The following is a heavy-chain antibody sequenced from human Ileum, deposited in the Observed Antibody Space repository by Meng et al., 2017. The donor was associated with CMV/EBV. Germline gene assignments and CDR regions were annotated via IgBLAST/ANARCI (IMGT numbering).Heavy chain of an antibody. D-gene: IGHD6-19*01. CDR2: IYHSGNT. J-gene: IGHJ5*02. Sequence: VFGGSMTSGGYYWSWIRQHPGKGLEWIGYIYHSGNTYYNPSLKSRVSISIDTSKNQFSLNLTSVTAADTAVYYCARLAAGINWFDPWGQGTLVTVSS. CDR3: ARLAAGINWFDP. CDR1: GGSMTSGGYY. V-gene: IGHV4-31*02.